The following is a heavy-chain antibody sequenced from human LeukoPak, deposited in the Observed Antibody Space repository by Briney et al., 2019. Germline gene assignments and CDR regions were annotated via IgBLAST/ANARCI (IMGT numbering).Heavy chain of an antibody. V-gene: IGHV1-69*01. CDR3: ERVHYGGNALAYYYYMDV. CDR2: IIPIFGTA. J-gene: IGHJ6*03. CDR1: GGTFSSYA. Sequence: EASVKVSCKASGGTFSSYAIGWVRQAPGQGLEWMGGIIPIFGTANYAQKFQGRVTITADESTSTAYMELSSLRSEDTAVYYCERVHYGGNALAYYYYMDVWGKGTTVTVSS. D-gene: IGHD4-23*01.